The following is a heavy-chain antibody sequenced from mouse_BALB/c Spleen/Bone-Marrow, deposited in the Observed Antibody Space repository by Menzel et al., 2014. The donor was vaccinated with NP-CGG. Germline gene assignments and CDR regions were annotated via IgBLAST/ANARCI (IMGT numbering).Heavy chain of an antibody. CDR1: GFTFTDYY. Sequence: VQLKESGGGLVQPGGSLRLSCTTSGFTFTDYYMSWVRQPPGKALEWLAFIRNKAYGYTTEYSASVRGRFTISRDNSQSILYLQMNTLRAEDSATYYCARFPMGYWGQGTSVTVSS. V-gene: IGHV7-3*02. CDR3: ARFPMGY. CDR2: IRNKAYGYTT. J-gene: IGHJ4*01.